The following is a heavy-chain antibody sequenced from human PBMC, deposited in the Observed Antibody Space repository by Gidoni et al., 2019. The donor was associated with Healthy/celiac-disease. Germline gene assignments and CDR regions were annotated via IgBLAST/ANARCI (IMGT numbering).Heavy chain of an antibody. D-gene: IGHD6-13*01. CDR3: ASSIAAAGTGDFNH. CDR2: ISWNSGSI. CDR1: GFTFDDYA. Sequence: EVQLVESGGGLGQPGRSLRPSCAASGFTFDDYAMHWVRQAPGKGLEGVSGISWNSGSIGYSDSVKGRFTISRDNAKNSLYLQMNSLRAEDTALYYCASSIAAAGTGDFNHWGQGTLVTVSS. V-gene: IGHV3-9*01. J-gene: IGHJ1*01.